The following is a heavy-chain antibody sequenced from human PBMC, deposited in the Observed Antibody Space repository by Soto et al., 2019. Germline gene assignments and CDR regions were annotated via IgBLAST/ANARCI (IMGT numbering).Heavy chain of an antibody. D-gene: IGHD2-15*01. CDR2: INHSGST. J-gene: IGHJ5*02. CDR3: ARPMRAPSNCSGGSCYSGFFWFDP. V-gene: IGHV4-34*01. CDR1: GGSFSGYY. Sequence: SETLSLTCAVYGGSFSGYYWSWIRQPPGKGLEWIGEINHSGSTNYNPSLKSRVTISVDTSKNQFSLKLSSVTAADTAVYYCARPMRAPSNCSGGSCYSGFFWFDPWGQGTLVTVSS.